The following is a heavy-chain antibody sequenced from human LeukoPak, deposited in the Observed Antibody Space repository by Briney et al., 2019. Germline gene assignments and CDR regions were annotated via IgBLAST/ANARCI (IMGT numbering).Heavy chain of an antibody. Sequence: GGSLRLSCAASGFTFSSYSMNWVRQAPGKGLEWVSYISSSSSTIYYADSVKGRFTISRDNAKNSLYLQMNSLRAEDTAVYYCARGPRISTYYYYMDVWGKGTTVTVSS. CDR3: ARGPRISTYYYYMDV. V-gene: IGHV3-48*01. CDR1: GFTFSSYS. CDR2: ISSSSSTI. D-gene: IGHD2/OR15-2a*01. J-gene: IGHJ6*03.